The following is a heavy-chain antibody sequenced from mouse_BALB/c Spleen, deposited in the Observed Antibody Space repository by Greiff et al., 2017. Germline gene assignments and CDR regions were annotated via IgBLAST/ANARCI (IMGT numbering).Heavy chain of an antibody. D-gene: IGHD1-1*01. CDR3: ASRLRSWYFDV. V-gene: IGHV5-12-1*01. J-gene: IGHJ1*01. CDR2: ISSGGGST. Sequence: EVQVVESGGGLVKPGGSLKLSCAASGFAFSSYDMSWVRQTPEKRLEWVAYISSGGGSTYYPDTVKGRFTISRDNAKNTLYLQMSSLKSEDTAMYYCASRLRSWYFDVWGAGTTVTVSS. CDR1: GFAFSSYD.